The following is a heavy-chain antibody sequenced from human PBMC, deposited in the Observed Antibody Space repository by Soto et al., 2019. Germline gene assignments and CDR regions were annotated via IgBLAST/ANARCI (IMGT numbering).Heavy chain of an antibody. Sequence: TLSLTCTVSGGSISSGDYYWSWIRQPPGKGLEWIGYIYYSGSTYYNPSLKSRVTISVDTSKNQFSLKLSSVTAADTAVYYCARDGDPTLQQYNWFDPWGQGTLVTVSS. CDR3: ARDGDPTLQQYNWFDP. D-gene: IGHD4-4*01. V-gene: IGHV4-30-4*01. CDR1: GGSISSGDYY. J-gene: IGHJ5*02. CDR2: IYYSGST.